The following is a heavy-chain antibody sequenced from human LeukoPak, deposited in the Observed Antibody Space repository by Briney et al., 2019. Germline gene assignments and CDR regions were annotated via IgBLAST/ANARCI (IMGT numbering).Heavy chain of an antibody. D-gene: IGHD5-18*01. V-gene: IGHV4-34*01. CDR2: INHSGST. J-gene: IGHJ6*04. CDR1: GGSFSGYY. CDR3: ARAFGTVGSYGTPYYYVRDV. Sequence: SETLSLTCAVYGGSFSGYYWSWIRQPPGKGLEWIGEINHSGSTNYNPSLKSRVTISVDTSKYQFSLKLSSVTAADTAVYYCARAFGTVGSYGTPYYYVRDVWGKGTTVTVSS.